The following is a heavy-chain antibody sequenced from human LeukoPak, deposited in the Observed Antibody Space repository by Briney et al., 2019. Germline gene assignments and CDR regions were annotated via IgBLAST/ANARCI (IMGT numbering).Heavy chain of an antibody. J-gene: IGHJ4*02. D-gene: IGHD1-26*01. Sequence: GGSLRLSCAASGFTFSSYWMSWVRQAPGKGLEWVANIKQDGSEKYYVDSVKGRFTISRDNAKNSLYLQMNSLRAEDTAVYYCARDWGAIVGAASGFGYWGQGTLVTVSS. V-gene: IGHV3-7*01. CDR1: GFTFSSYW. CDR3: ARDWGAIVGAASGFGY. CDR2: IKQDGSEK.